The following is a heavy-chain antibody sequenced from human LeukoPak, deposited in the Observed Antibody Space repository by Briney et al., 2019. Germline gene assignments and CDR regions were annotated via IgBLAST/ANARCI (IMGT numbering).Heavy chain of an antibody. J-gene: IGHJ4*02. Sequence: GSLRLSCVASGFTFSYYSMNWARQAPGKGLEWIGEINHSGSTNYNPSLKSRVTISVDTSKKQFSLKLSSVTAADTAVYYCVTYYFDSSGPKKNYWGQGTLVTVSS. CDR2: INHSGST. D-gene: IGHD3-22*01. V-gene: IGHV4-34*08. CDR3: VTYYFDSSGPKKNY. CDR1: GFTFSYYS.